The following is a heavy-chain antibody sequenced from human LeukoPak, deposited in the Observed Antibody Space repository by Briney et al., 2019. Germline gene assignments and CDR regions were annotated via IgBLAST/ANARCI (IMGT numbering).Heavy chain of an antibody. CDR3: ARGAGGSGSYYNARFDP. CDR2: IYYSGST. Sequence: SETLSLTCTVSGGSISSYYWSWIRQPPGMGLEWIGYIYYSGSTNYNPSLKSRVTISVDTSKNQFSLKLSSVTAADTAVYYCARGAGGSGSYYNARFDPWGQGTLVTVSS. D-gene: IGHD3-10*01. CDR1: GGSISSYY. J-gene: IGHJ5*02. V-gene: IGHV4-59*01.